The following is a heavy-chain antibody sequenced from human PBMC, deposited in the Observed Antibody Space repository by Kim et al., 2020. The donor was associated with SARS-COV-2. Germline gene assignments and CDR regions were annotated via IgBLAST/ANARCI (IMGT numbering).Heavy chain of an antibody. V-gene: IGHV6-1*01. CDR3: ARETGVTAALDAFDF. D-gene: IGHD6-13*01. J-gene: IGHJ3*01. Sequence: VSVKTRITINPDTSTNQFYLQLSSVTPEDTAVYYCARETGVTAALDAFDFWGQGTVVTVSS.